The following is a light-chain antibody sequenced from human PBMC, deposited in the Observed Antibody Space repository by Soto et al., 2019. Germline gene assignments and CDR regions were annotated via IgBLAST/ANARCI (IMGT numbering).Light chain of an antibody. Sequence: QSVLTQPPSVSGAPGQGVTISCTGSSSNIGAGYDVHWYQQLPGTAPKLLIYGNSNRPSGVPDRFSGSKSGTSASLAITGLQAEDEADYYCQPYDSTLSVVFGGGTQLTVL. CDR3: QPYDSTLSVV. CDR2: GNS. CDR1: SSNIGAGYD. J-gene: IGLJ2*01. V-gene: IGLV1-40*01.